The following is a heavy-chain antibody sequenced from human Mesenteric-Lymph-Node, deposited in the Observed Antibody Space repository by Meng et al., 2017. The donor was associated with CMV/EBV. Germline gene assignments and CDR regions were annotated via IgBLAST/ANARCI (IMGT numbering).Heavy chain of an antibody. CDR3: VRDGNDFWSGYYRDYYYGMDV. V-gene: IGHV3-21*01. J-gene: IGHJ6*02. Sequence: GESLKISCAASGFTFSSYEMNWVRQAPGKGLEWVSSISSSSSYIYYADSVKGRFTISRDNAKNSLYLQTNSLSAEDTAVYYCVRDGNDFWSGYYRDYYYGMDVWGQGTTVTVSS. CDR2: ISSSSSYI. CDR1: GFTFSSYE. D-gene: IGHD3-3*01.